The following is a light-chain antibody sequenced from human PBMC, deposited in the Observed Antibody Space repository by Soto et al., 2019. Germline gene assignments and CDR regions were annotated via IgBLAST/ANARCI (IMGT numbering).Light chain of an antibody. CDR1: STDFVSYNR. J-gene: IGLJ1*01. Sequence: QSVLTQPPSVSGSPGQSVTISCTGTSTDFVSYNRVSWYQQPPGTAPKLIIYEASNRPSGVPGRFSGSKSGNTASLTISGLQAADEADYYCSLYTSEKTYVFGTGTKVTVL. V-gene: IGLV2-18*01. CDR3: SLYTSEKTYV. CDR2: EAS.